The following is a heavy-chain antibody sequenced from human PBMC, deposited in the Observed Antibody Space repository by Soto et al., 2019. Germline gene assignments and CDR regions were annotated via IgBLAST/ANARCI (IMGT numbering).Heavy chain of an antibody. CDR1: GYTFTSYD. V-gene: IGHV1-8*01. J-gene: IGHJ4*02. Sequence: QVQLVQSGAEVKKPGSSVKVSCKASGYTFTSYDINWVRQATGQGLEWMGWMNPNSGNTGYEQKLQGRVNMTRNTSISTAYMELSSLRSEDTAVYYCARAGYSSGLYVGFDYWGQGTLVTVSS. D-gene: IGHD6-19*01. CDR2: MNPNSGNT. CDR3: ARAGYSSGLYVGFDY.